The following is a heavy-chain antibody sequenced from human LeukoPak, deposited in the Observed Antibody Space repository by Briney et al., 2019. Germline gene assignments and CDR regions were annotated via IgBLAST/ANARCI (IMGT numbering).Heavy chain of an antibody. J-gene: IGHJ4*02. V-gene: IGHV4-59*01. D-gene: IGHD3-22*01. CDR1: GGSISSYY. Sequence: PSETLSLTCTVSGGSISSYYWSWIRQPPGKGLEWIGYIYYSGSTNYNPSLKSRVTISVDTSKNQFSLELSSVTAADTAVYYCARLSRSGYLDYWGQGTLVTVSS. CDR3: ARLSRSGYLDY. CDR2: IYYSGST.